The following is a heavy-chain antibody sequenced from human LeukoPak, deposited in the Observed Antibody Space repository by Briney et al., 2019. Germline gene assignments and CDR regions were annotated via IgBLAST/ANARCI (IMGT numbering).Heavy chain of an antibody. D-gene: IGHD6-6*01. CDR1: GGSISSSSYY. CDR2: IYYSGST. V-gene: IGHV4-39*01. CDR3: ARRAEGIAALPDFYHYYGMDV. Sequence: SETLSLTCTVSGGSISSSSYYWGWIRQPPGKGLEWIGSIYYSGSTYYNPSLKSRVAISVDTSKNQFSLKLSSVTAADTAVYYCARRAEGIAALPDFYHYYGMDVWGQGTTVTVSS. J-gene: IGHJ6*02.